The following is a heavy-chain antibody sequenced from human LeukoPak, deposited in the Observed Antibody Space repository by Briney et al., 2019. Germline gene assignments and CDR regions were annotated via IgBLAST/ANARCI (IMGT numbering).Heavy chain of an antibody. V-gene: IGHV3-9*01. Sequence: GRSLRLSCAASGFTFDDYAMHWVRQAPGKGVEWVSGISWNSGNIGYADSVKGRFTISRDNAKNSLYLQMNSLRAEDTALYYCARESGWFDPWGQGTLVTVSS. CDR1: GFTFDDYA. CDR2: ISWNSGNI. D-gene: IGHD1-26*01. CDR3: ARESGWFDP. J-gene: IGHJ5*02.